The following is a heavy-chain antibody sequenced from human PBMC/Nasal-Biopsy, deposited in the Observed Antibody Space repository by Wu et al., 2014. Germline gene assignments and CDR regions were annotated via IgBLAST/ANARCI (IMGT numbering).Heavy chain of an antibody. J-gene: IGHJ3*02. Sequence: PSRGLEWLGRTYYRSKWYNEYAVSVKSRISINPDTSKNQFSLQLSSVTATDTAVYYCARFSLTPRAFDIWGQGTLVTVSS. V-gene: IGHV6-1*01. CDR3: ARFSLTPRAFDI. CDR2: TYYRSKWYN. D-gene: IGHD2-15*01.